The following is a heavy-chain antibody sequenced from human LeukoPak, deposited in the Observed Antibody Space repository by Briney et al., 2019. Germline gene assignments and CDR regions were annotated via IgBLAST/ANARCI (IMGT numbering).Heavy chain of an antibody. CDR2: IIPILGIA. D-gene: IGHD3-16*02. CDR1: GGTFSSYA. Sequence: ASVKVSCKASGGTFSSYAISWVRQAPGQGLEWMGRIIPILGIANYAQKFQGRVTITADKSTGTAYMELSSLRSEDTAVYYCARSFGGVIVFLDYWGQGTLVTVSS. J-gene: IGHJ4*02. V-gene: IGHV1-69*04. CDR3: ARSFGGVIVFLDY.